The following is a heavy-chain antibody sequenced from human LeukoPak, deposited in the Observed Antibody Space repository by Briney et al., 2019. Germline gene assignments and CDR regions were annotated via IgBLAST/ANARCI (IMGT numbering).Heavy chain of an antibody. CDR2: IYYSGST. CDR3: ARDPSGYFNY. V-gene: IGHV4-61*01. J-gene: IGHJ4*02. Sequence: SETLSLTCTVSGGSVSSGNYYWSWIRQPPGKGLDWIGYIYYSGSTNCNPSLKSRVTISVDTSKNQFSLRLGSVTAADTAVYYCARDPSGYFNYWGQGTLATVSS. CDR1: GGSVSSGNYY. D-gene: IGHD3-22*01.